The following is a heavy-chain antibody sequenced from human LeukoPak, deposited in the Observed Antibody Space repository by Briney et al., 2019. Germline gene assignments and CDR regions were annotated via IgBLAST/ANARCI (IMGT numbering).Heavy chain of an antibody. CDR1: GGSISSGDYY. CDR3: AREYGSGDFDYYYYGMDV. Sequence: SETLSLTCTVSGGSISSGDYYWGWIRQPPGKGLEWIGYIYYSGSTYYNPSLKSRVTISVDTSKNQFSLKLSSVTAADTAVYYCAREYGSGDFDYYYYGMDVWGQGTTVTVSS. CDR2: IYYSGST. V-gene: IGHV4-30-4*01. D-gene: IGHD3-10*01. J-gene: IGHJ6*02.